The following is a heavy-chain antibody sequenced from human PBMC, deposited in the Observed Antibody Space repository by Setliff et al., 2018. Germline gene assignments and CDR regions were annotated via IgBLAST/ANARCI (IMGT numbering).Heavy chain of an antibody. V-gene: IGHV4-59*01. CDR2: IYYSGST. Sequence: PSETLSLTCTVSGGSISSYYWSWIRQPPGKGLEWIAYIYYSGSTNYNPSLKSRVTISVDTSKNQFSLKLSSVTAADTAVYYCAREWGSSSWSSPRYYYYGMDGWGQGTTVTVSS. CDR1: GGSISSYY. CDR3: AREWGSSSWSSPRYYYYGMDG. J-gene: IGHJ6*02. D-gene: IGHD6-13*01.